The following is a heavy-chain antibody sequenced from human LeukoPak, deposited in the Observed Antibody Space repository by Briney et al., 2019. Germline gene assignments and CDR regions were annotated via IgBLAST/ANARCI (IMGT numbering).Heavy chain of an antibody. V-gene: IGHV4-31*11. J-gene: IGHJ4*02. CDR2: IYYSGST. CDR3: ARGRRTVTSFDY. CDR1: GGSLTDYY. Sequence: SETLSLTCAVSGGSLTDYYWAWIRQPPGKGLEWIGYIYYSGSTYYNPSLKSRVTISVDTSKNQFSLKLSSVTAADTAVYYCARGRRTVTSFDYWGQGTLVTVSS. D-gene: IGHD4-11*01.